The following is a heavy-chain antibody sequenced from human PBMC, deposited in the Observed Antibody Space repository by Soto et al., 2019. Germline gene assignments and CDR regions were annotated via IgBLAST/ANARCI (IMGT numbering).Heavy chain of an antibody. Sequence: EVHLVESGGGLVQPGGSLRVSCAASGFTLSRYSMNWVRQAPGKGLEWLSYIDSSGTTIYYADSVKGRFIISRDNAKNSLYLQMNSLRDEDTAVYYCARGGVATIFGDSWGQGTLVTVSS. CDR2: IDSSGTTI. D-gene: IGHD5-12*01. V-gene: IGHV3-48*02. CDR1: GFTLSRYS. J-gene: IGHJ4*02. CDR3: ARGGVATIFGDS.